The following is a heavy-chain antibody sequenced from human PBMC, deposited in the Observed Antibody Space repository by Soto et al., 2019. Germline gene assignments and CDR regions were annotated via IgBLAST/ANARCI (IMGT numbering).Heavy chain of an antibody. J-gene: IGHJ5*02. CDR2: ISAYNGNT. Sequence: QVQLVQSGAEVKKPGASVKVSCKASGYTFTSYGISWVRQAPGQGLEWMGWISAYNGNTNYAQKLQGRVTMTTDTSTRTAYMELRSLRSDDTAVYYCATNRGRILTCYYSFRGWFDPWGQGTLVTVSS. D-gene: IGHD3-9*01. CDR1: GYTFTSYG. CDR3: ATNRGRILTCYYSFRGWFDP. V-gene: IGHV1-18*01.